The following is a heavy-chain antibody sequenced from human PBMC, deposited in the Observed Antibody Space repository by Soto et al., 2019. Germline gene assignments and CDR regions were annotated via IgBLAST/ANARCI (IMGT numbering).Heavy chain of an antibody. V-gene: IGHV3-7*01. D-gene: IGHD2-21*01. CDR1: GFTFSGYW. CDR3: ARPLFNNNAVGYFDS. J-gene: IGHJ4*02. CDR2: IKQDGSEK. Sequence: EVQLVESGGGLVQPGGSLRLSCAASGFTFSGYWMSWVRQAPGKGLEWVANIKQDGSEKYYVDSVKGRFTISRDNVKNSLYLQMNSLRAEDTAVDYCARPLFNNNAVGYFDSFGQGTLVTVSS.